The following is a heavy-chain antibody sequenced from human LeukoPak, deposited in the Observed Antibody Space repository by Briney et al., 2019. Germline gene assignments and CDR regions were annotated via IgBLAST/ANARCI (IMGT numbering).Heavy chain of an antibody. CDR2: INPSGGST. CDR3: AKLAAAGTAHYYFDY. J-gene: IGHJ4*02. Sequence: GASVKVSCKASGYTFTSYHMHWVRQAPGQGLEIMGIINPSGGSTTNAQKFQGRVTMTRDTSTSTVYMELSSLRSEDTAVYYCAKLAAAGTAHYYFDYWGQGTLVTVSS. D-gene: IGHD6-13*01. CDR1: GYTFTSYH. V-gene: IGHV1-46*01.